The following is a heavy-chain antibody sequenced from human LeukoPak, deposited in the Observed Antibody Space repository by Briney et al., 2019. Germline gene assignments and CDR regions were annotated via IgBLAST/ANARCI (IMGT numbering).Heavy chain of an antibody. Sequence: PGGSLRLSCAASGFTVSSKYMSWVRQAPGKGLEWASVIYSGSNTYYADSVKGRFTISRDNSKNTLDLQMNTVRAGDTAVYYCARVFHDYYFDSWGQGTLVTVSS. CDR3: ARVFHDYYFDS. D-gene: IGHD5-12*01. V-gene: IGHV3-53*01. CDR2: IYSGSNT. J-gene: IGHJ4*02. CDR1: GFTVSSKY.